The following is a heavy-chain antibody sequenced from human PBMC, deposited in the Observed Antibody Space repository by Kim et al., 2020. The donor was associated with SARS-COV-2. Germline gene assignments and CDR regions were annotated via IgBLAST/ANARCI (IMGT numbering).Heavy chain of an antibody. CDR1: GFTFSSYW. J-gene: IGHJ3*02. CDR2: IKQDGSEK. D-gene: IGHD1-20*01. V-gene: IGHV3-7*03. Sequence: GGSLRLSCAASGFTFSSYWMSWVRQAPGKGLEWVANIKQDGSEKYYVDSVKGRFTISRDNAKNSLYLQMNSLRAEDTAVYYCARYNLPSDDAFDILGQGTMGTVSS. CDR3: ARYNLPSDDAFDI.